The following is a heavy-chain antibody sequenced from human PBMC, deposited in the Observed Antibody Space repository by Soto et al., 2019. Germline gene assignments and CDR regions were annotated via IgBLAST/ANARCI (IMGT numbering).Heavy chain of an antibody. CDR3: ARGELLWFGELLR. J-gene: IGHJ4*02. D-gene: IGHD3-10*01. CDR2: MNPNSGDT. Sequence: QVQLVQSGAEVKKPGASVKVSCKASGYTFTSYEINWVRQATGHGLEWMGWMNPNSGDTGYAQKFQGRVIMTRNTSISTAYMELSSLRSEDTAVYYCARGELLWFGELLRWGQGTLVTVSS. CDR1: GYTFTSYE. V-gene: IGHV1-8*01.